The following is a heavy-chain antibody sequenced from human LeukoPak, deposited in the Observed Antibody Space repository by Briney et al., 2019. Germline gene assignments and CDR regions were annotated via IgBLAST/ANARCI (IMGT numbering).Heavy chain of an antibody. CDR2: IYYSGST. CDR3: ARMGQLDYYYYYMDV. Sequence: PSETPSLTCTVSGGSISSYYWSWIRQPPGKGLEWIGYIYYSGSTNYNPSLKSRVTISVDTSKNQFSLKLSSVTAADTAVYYCARMGQLDYYYYYMDVWGKGTTVTVSS. D-gene: IGHD6-6*01. CDR1: GGSISSYY. J-gene: IGHJ6*03. V-gene: IGHV4-59*13.